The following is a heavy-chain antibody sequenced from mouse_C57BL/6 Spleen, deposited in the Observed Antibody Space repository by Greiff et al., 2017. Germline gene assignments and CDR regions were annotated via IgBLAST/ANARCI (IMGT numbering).Heavy chain of an antibody. CDR3: TRASLYGSSPFDY. Sequence: EVKLMESGDGLVKPGGSLKLSCTASGYTFTSYAMSWVRQTPGQGLEWVGYIGTGGGYTKYADTVKGRFTISGDKARNTLYMQMSSLTSEDSAVYYCTRASLYGSSPFDYWGQGTSLTVSS. J-gene: IGHJ2*02. CDR1: GYTFTSYA. CDR2: IGTGGGYT. V-gene: IGHV5-9-1*02. D-gene: IGHD1-1*01.